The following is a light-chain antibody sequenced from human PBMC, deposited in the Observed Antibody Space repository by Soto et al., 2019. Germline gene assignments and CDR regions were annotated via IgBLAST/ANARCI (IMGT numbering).Light chain of an antibody. J-gene: IGKJ3*01. CDR1: QGISSY. Sequence: DIQLTQSPSFLSASVGDRVTITCRASQGISSYLAWYQQKPGKAPKLLIYAASSLQSGVPSRFSGGGSGTELSLSISSRQPEDFETYYCQQLNNYPCTFGPAAKVDIK. CDR2: AAS. CDR3: QQLNNYPCT. V-gene: IGKV1-9*01.